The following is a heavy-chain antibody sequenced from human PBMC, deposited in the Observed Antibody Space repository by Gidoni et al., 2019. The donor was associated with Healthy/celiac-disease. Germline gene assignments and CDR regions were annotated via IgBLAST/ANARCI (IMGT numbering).Heavy chain of an antibody. V-gene: IGHV3-9*01. J-gene: IGHJ5*02. CDR1: GFTFDDYA. D-gene: IGHD4-4*01. Sequence: EVQLVESGGGLVQPGRSLRLSCAASGFTFDDYAMHWVRQAPGKGLEWVSGSSGNSGRIGYADSVKGRFTISRDNAKNSLYLQMNSLRAEDTALYYCASGLTVTTSWFDPWGQGTLVTVSS. CDR2: SSGNSGRI. CDR3: ASGLTVTTSWFDP.